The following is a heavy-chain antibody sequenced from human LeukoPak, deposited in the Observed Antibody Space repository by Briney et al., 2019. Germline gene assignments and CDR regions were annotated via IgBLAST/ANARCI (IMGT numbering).Heavy chain of an antibody. CDR3: ARVDIAMAHFYYYGMDV. CDR1: GFTFSSYS. D-gene: IGHD5-18*01. Sequence: GGSLRLSCAVSGFTFSSYSMNWVRQAPGKGLEWLSYISSSRNTIYYADSVKGRFTISRDNAKNSLHLQMNSLRVEDTAVYYCARVDIAMAHFYYYGMDVWGQGTTVTVSS. V-gene: IGHV3-48*04. CDR2: ISSSRNTI. J-gene: IGHJ6*02.